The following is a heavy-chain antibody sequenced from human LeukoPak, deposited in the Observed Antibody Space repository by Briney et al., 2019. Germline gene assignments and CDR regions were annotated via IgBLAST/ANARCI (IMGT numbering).Heavy chain of an antibody. CDR2: ISTSGSTI. J-gene: IGHJ6*02. Sequence: AGGSLRLSCAASGFTFSSYEMNWVRQAPGKGLEWVSYISTSGSTIYYADSVRGRFTISRDNAKNSLYLQMNSPRAEDTAVYYCARKSRRLENGMDVWGQGTTVTVSS. CDR3: ARKSRRLENGMDV. V-gene: IGHV3-48*03. CDR1: GFTFSSYE. D-gene: IGHD3-3*01.